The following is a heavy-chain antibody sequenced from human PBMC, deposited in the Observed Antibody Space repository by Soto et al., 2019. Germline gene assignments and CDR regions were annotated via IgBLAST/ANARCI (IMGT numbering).Heavy chain of an antibody. CDR1: GYIFTSHW. D-gene: IGHD2-15*01. CDR3: ATLSRRYCSGGTCYNDAFDI. CDR2: IYPDDSDT. Sequence: PGESLKISCKGSGYIFTSHWIGWVRQMPGKGLEWMGIIYPDDSDTRYSPSFQGQVTISVDKSITTAYLQWSSLKASDTAIYYCATLSRRYCSGGTCYNDAFDIWGQGTMVTVSS. J-gene: IGHJ3*02. V-gene: IGHV5-51*01.